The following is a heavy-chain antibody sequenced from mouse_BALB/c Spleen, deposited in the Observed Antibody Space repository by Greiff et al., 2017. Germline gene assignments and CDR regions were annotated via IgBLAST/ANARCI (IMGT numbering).Heavy chain of an antibody. J-gene: IGHJ4*01. CDR1: GYTFTSYW. Sequence: VQLQQSGTVLARPGASVKMSCKASGYTFTSYWMHWVKQRPVQGLEWIGAIYPGNSDTSYNQKFKGKAKLTAVTSTSTAYMELSSLTNEDSAVYYCTRDYDYDNYAMDYWGQGTSVTVSS. CDR3: TRDYDYDNYAMDY. CDR2: IYPGNSDT. V-gene: IGHV1-5*01. D-gene: IGHD2-4*01.